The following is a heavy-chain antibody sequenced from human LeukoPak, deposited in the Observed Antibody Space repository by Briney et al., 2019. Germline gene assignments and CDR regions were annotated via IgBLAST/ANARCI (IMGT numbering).Heavy chain of an antibody. J-gene: IGHJ3*02. D-gene: IGHD7-27*01. CDR1: GYTFTGYY. CDR3: ARERDEEALGAFDI. V-gene: IGHV1-2*02. CDR2: INPNSGGT. Sequence: SVKVSCKASGYTFTGYYMHWVRQAPGQGLEWMGWINPNSGGTNYAQKFQGRVTMTRDTSISTAYMELSRLRSDDTAVYYCARERDEEALGAFDIWGQGTMVTVSS.